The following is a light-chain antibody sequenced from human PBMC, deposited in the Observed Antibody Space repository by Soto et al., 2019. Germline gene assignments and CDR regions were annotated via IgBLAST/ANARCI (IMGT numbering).Light chain of an antibody. CDR2: GAS. Sequence: EIVLTQSPATLSLSPGERATLSCRASQSVSRSYLAWYQQKPGQAPRLLIYGASSRATGIPDRFSGSGSGTDFTLTISRLEPEDFAVYYCQQYGSSPLFGQGTKLEIK. V-gene: IGKV3-20*01. CDR1: QSVSRSY. J-gene: IGKJ2*01. CDR3: QQYGSSPL.